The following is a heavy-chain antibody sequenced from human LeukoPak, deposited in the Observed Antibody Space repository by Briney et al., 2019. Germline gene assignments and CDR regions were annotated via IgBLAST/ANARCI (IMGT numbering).Heavy chain of an antibody. CDR2: IYYTGKT. Sequence: PSETLSLTCTVSGDSVSNGNYYWSWLRQPPGKALEWSVYIYYTGKTYYNPSLEGRVTILGDTSRNHFSVKLSSVTAADTAVYYCARSQNSYGSGDYCSQGTLVTVSS. V-gene: IGHV4-61*03. D-gene: IGHD3-10*01. J-gene: IGHJ4*02. CDR3: ARSQNSYGSGDY. CDR1: GDSVSNGNYY.